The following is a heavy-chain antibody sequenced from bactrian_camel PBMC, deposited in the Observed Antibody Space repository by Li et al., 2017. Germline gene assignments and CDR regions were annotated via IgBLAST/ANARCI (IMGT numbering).Heavy chain of an antibody. D-gene: IGHD6*01. Sequence: HVQLVESGGESVQVGESLKLSCAISRATFSSYCMAWFRQAPGEEREGVATIVSDGTISYADSVKGRFTISRDNAKNTLYLRLNSLKTEDSAMYYCAPGGSWPGRASYSYWGQGTQVTVS. CDR3: APGGSWPGRASYSY. V-gene: IGHV3S57*01. CDR1: RATFSSYC. CDR2: IVSDGTI. J-gene: IGHJ4*01.